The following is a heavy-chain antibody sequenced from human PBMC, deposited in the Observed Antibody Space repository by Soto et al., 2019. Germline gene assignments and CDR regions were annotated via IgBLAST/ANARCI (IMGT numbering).Heavy chain of an antibody. CDR2: INPNSGGT. J-gene: IGHJ4*02. V-gene: IGHV1-2*02. CDR1: GYTFTGYY. CDR3: ATLSSGSQNLFGY. Sequence: ASVKVSCKASGYTFTGYYMHWVRQAPGQGLEWMGWINPNSGGTNYAQKFQGRVTMTRDTSISTAYMELSRLRSDDTAVYYCATLSSGSQNLFGYWGQGTLVTVSS. D-gene: IGHD1-26*01.